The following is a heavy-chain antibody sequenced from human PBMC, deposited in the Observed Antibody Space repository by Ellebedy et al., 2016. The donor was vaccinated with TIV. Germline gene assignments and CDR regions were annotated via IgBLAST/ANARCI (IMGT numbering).Heavy chain of an antibody. D-gene: IGHD2-21*02. Sequence: GESLKISCITSGFTFADYAMVWFRQAPGKGLEWVGFISSKRYGGRPEHAASLKGRFTISRDDSRSIAYLQMDSLQSEDTGVYYCTRNPRKGGDRYPFDFWGQGTLVTVSS. J-gene: IGHJ4*02. V-gene: IGHV3-49*03. CDR1: GFTFADYA. CDR2: ISSKRYGGRP. CDR3: TRNPRKGGDRYPFDF.